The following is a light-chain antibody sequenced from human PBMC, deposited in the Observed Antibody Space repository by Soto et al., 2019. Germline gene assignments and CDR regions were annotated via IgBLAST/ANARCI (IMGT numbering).Light chain of an antibody. J-gene: IGKJ1*01. Sequence: EIVLMQSPGLLSLSPGARSRLSGQASQKISSTVLAWYQQKPGQDPRLLIYGASSRTTGIPDRFSGSGSGTVFTLTISRLEPDDFALYYCKQCGGSPTVGQGTKVDIK. CDR2: GAS. CDR3: KQCGGSPT. CDR1: QKISSTV. V-gene: IGKV3-20*01.